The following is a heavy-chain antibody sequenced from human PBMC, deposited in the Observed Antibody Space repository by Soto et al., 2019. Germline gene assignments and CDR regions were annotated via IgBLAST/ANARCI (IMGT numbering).Heavy chain of an antibody. D-gene: IGHD2-2*02. CDR2: IYYSGST. Sequence: PSETLSLTCTVSGGSISSGDYYWSWIRQPPGKGLEWIGYIYYSGSTYYNPSLKSRVTMSVDTSKNQFSLKLRSVIVADTAVYHCARFVRSCSGTTCYTRADVWGQGTTVTVSS. CDR1: GGSISSGDYY. CDR3: ARFVRSCSGTTCYTRADV. V-gene: IGHV4-30-4*02. J-gene: IGHJ6*02.